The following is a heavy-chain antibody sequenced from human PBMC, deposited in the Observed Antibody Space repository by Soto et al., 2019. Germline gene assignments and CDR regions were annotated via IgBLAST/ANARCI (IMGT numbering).Heavy chain of an antibody. CDR2: ASPDGTST. CDR3: TRHGSGDYFLFDP. CDR1: GFTFSSFW. D-gene: IGHD4-17*01. J-gene: IGHJ5*02. V-gene: IGHV3-74*01. Sequence: GGSLRFSCAASGFTFSSFWMHWVRQAPGKGLEWVSRASPDGTSTSYAGSVKGRFTISRDNAKNTLFVQMNSLRAEDTAVYYCTRHGSGDYFLFDPWGQGTLVTVSS.